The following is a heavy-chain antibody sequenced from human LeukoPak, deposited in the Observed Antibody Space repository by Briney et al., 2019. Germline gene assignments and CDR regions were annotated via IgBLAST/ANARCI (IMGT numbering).Heavy chain of an antibody. CDR2: IIPIFGTA. Sequence: SVKVSCKASGGTFSSYAISWVRQAPGQGLEWMGGIIPIFGTANYAQKFQGRVTITADKSTSTAYMELSSLRSEDTAVYYCARELVRLSRDSYYMDVWGKGTTVTISS. CDR3: ARELVRLSRDSYYMDV. V-gene: IGHV1-69*06. CDR1: GGTFSSYA. D-gene: IGHD6-25*01. J-gene: IGHJ6*03.